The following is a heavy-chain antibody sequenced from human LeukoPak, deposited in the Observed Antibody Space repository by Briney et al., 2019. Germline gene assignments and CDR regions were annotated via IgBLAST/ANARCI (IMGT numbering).Heavy chain of an antibody. D-gene: IGHD1-26*01. CDR1: GGSISSGGYY. CDR2: IYYSGST. V-gene: IGHV4-31*03. J-gene: IGHJ5*02. CDR3: ARSRAFNSGAFDP. Sequence: SETLSLTCTVSGGSISSGGYYWSWIRQHPGKGLEWIGYIYYSGSTYYNPSLKSRVTISVDTSKNQFSLKLCSVTAADTAVYYCARSRAFNSGAFDPWGQGSLVTVSS.